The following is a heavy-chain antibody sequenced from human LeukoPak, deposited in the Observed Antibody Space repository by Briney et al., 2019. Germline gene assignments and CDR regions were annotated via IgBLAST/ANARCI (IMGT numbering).Heavy chain of an antibody. CDR3: ARFAVRELYYDFWSGYYYFDY. D-gene: IGHD3-3*01. CDR1: GGSISSSSYY. Sequence: SETLSLTCAVSGGSISSSSYYWGWIRQPPGKGLEWIGSIYYSGSTYYNPSLKSRVTISVDTSKNQFSLKLSSVTAADTAVYYCARFAVRELYYDFWSGYYYFDYWGQGTLVTVSS. V-gene: IGHV4-39*01. CDR2: IYYSGST. J-gene: IGHJ4*02.